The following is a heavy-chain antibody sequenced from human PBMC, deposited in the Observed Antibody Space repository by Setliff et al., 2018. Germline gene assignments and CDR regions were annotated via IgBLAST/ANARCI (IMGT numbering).Heavy chain of an antibody. CDR1: RFTFSNYW. J-gene: IGHJ6*02. CDR2: IKEDGSEK. V-gene: IGHV3-7*01. CDR3: TRDQDYYGMDV. Sequence: QPGGSLRLSCAASRFTFSNYWMSWVRQAPGKGLEWVANIKEDGSEKYYVDSVKGRFTISRDNAKNSLDLQMNSLRGEDTAVYHCTRDQDYYGMDVWGQGTTVTVSS.